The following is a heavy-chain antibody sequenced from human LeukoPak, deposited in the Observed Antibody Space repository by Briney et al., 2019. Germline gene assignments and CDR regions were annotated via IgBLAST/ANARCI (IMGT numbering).Heavy chain of an antibody. CDR1: GYTFTHYA. J-gene: IGHJ4*02. Sequence: ASVKVSCKASGYTFTHYALHWVRQAPGQSLEWMGWITTGRGETRYSQEFQRRITFTRDTSASTGYMDLSDLRSEDTAVYYCARGGKQWRGGNYFDSWGQGTLVAVS. CDR2: ITTGRGET. V-gene: IGHV1-3*03. CDR3: ARGGKQWRGGNYFDS. D-gene: IGHD6-19*01.